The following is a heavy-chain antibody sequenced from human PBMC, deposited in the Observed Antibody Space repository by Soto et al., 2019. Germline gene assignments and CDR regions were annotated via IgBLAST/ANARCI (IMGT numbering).Heavy chain of an antibody. D-gene: IGHD2-15*01. J-gene: IGHJ5*02. V-gene: IGHV1-8*01. CDR2: MNPNSGNT. Sequence: QVQLVQSGAEVKKPGASVKVSCKASGYTFTSYDINWVRQATGQGLEWLGWMNPNSGNTGYAQRLHGRVTMTRNLYISTAYMELSSLKYEDTAVYYCARAYGGSFGWFDPWGLGTLVTVTS. CDR1: GYTFTSYD. CDR3: ARAYGGSFGWFDP.